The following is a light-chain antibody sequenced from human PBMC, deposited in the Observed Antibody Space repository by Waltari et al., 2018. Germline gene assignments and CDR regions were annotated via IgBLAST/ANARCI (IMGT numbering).Light chain of an antibody. CDR2: DAS. Sequence: DIQMTQSPSTLSASVGDRVTITCRPSQSFGGSLAWFQQKPGKAPKLLIYDASTLEPGVPSRFSGSGSGTEFTLTVSNLQPDDFATYYCQQYNNFPFTFGPGTTV. CDR3: QQYNNFPFT. V-gene: IGKV1-5*01. J-gene: IGKJ3*01. CDR1: QSFGGS.